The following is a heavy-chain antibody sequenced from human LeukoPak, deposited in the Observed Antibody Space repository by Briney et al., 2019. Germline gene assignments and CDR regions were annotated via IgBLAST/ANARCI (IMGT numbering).Heavy chain of an antibody. D-gene: IGHD5-18*01. CDR3: ARGKWIQLWLLDY. Sequence: SETLSLTCAVYGGFFSGYYWSWIRQPPGKGLEWIGEINHSGSTNYNPSLKSRVTISLDTSKNQFSLKLSSVTAADTAVYYCARGKWIQLWLLDYWGQGTLVTVSS. CDR1: GGFFSGYY. V-gene: IGHV4-34*01. CDR2: INHSGST. J-gene: IGHJ4*02.